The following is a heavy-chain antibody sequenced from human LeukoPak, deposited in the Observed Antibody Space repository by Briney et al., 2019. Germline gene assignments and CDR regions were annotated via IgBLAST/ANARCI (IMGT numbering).Heavy chain of an antibody. CDR3: AREGGFFRSLDY. V-gene: IGHV4-4*02. CDR2: VHLDGRT. J-gene: IGHJ4*02. CDR1: GGSVTSTNW. Sequence: SETLSLTCGVSGGSVTSTNWWTWVRQPPGKGLEWIGEVHLDGRTNYNPSLKSRLTISVDLSENHISLKLTSVTAADTAVYYFAREGGFFRSLDYSGQGTLVTVSS. D-gene: IGHD3-3*01.